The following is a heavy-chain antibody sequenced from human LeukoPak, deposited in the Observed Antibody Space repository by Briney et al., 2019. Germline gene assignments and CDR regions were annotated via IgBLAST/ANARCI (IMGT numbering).Heavy chain of an antibody. D-gene: IGHD6-19*01. Sequence: LVKVSCKASGGTFNSYAISWVRQAPGQGLEWMGGSIPVFETTNYAQKFQGRVTITADEFTSTVYMELSSLTSEDTAVYYCAASSDDDSSNDYWGQGTLVTVSS. V-gene: IGHV1-69*13. CDR1: GGTFNSYA. J-gene: IGHJ4*02. CDR2: SIPVFETT. CDR3: AASSDDDSSNDY.